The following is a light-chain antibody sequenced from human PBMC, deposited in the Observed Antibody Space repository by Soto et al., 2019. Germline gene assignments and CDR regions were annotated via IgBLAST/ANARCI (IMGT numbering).Light chain of an antibody. CDR1: QSVSSIY. V-gene: IGKV3-20*01. CDR2: GAS. CDR3: QQYGSSPLT. Sequence: EIVLTQSPGTLSLSPGERATLSCRASQSVSSIYLAWYQQKPGQAPRLLIYGASSRATGIPDRFSGSGSGTDFTLTISRLEPEDFAVEYCQQYGSSPLTFGGGTKVEIK. J-gene: IGKJ4*01.